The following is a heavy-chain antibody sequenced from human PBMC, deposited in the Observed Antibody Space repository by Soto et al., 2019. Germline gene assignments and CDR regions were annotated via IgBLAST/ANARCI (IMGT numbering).Heavy chain of an antibody. J-gene: IGHJ4*02. CDR1: GYTFTGYY. Sequence: QVQLVQSGAEVKKPGASVKVSCKASGYTFTGYYMHWVRQAPGQGLEWMGWINPNSGGTNYAQKFQGWVTMTRDTSNSRAYMEMSRLRSDDTAVYYCARDTGSGWYDPDYWGQGTLVTVSS. V-gene: IGHV1-2*04. D-gene: IGHD6-19*01. CDR3: ARDTGSGWYDPDY. CDR2: INPNSGGT.